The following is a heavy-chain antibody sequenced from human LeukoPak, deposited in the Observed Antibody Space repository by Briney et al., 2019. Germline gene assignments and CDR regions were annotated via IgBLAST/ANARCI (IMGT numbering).Heavy chain of an antibody. J-gene: IGHJ4*02. V-gene: IGHV4-4*07. CDR2: MYTSGSGHT. D-gene: IGHD4-17*01. CDR1: GDSISSYY. Sequence: SETLCLTCTVSGDSISSYYWSWIRQPAGKGLEWIGRMYTSGSGHTNYNPSLKSRVTMSVDTSKNQFSLKLTSVTAADTAVYYCARGGGYGEVWGQGTLVTVSS. CDR3: ARGGGYGEV.